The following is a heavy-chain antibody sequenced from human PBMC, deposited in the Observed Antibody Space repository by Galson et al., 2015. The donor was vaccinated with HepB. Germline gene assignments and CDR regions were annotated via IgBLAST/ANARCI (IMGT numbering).Heavy chain of an antibody. Sequence: SLRLSCAASGFTFSSYGMLWVRQAPGKGLEWVAVIWYDGSNKYYADSVKGRFTISRDNSKNTLYLQMNSLRAEDTAVYYCARDSSLQAGYPKIDYWGQGTLVTVSS. V-gene: IGHV3-33*08. J-gene: IGHJ4*02. CDR3: ARDSSLQAGYPKIDY. CDR2: IWYDGSNK. CDR1: GFTFSSYG. D-gene: IGHD3-9*01.